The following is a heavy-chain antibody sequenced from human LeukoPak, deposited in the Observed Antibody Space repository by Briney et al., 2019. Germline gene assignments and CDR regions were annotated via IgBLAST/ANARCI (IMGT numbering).Heavy chain of an antibody. J-gene: IGHJ3*02. CDR1: GFTFSNFA. Sequence: GGSLRLSCAASGFTFSNFAMNWVRQAPGKGLEWVSIISGSGDTTHYTDSVKGRFTISRDNAKNSLYLQMNSLRAEDTAVYYCARDPLTYYDFWSGSLGDAFDIWGQGTMVTVSS. V-gene: IGHV3-23*01. CDR3: ARDPLTYYDFWSGSLGDAFDI. CDR2: ISGSGDTT. D-gene: IGHD3-3*01.